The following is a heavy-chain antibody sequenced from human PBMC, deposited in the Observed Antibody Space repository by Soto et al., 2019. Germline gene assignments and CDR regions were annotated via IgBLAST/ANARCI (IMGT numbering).Heavy chain of an antibody. V-gene: IGHV4-31*03. J-gene: IGHJ5*02. CDR1: GGSISSVGYY. D-gene: IGHD5-12*01. CDR3: ASETVGTIDR. Sequence: QVQLQESGPGLVKPSQTLSLTCTVSGGSISSVGYYWSWIRQHPGKGLEWIGYIDNSGSTHYNPSLKSRITMSVDTSKNLFSLKLSSVTVADTAVYFCASETVGTIDRWGQGTLVTVSS. CDR2: IDNSGST.